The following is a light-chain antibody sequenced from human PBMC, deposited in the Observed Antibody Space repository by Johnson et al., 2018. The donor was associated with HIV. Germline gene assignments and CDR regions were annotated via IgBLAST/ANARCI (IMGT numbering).Light chain of an antibody. CDR2: DNN. CDR1: SSNIGNNY. CDR3: GTWDSSLNV. J-gene: IGLJ1*01. Sequence: QSVLTQPPSVSAAPGQKVTISCSGSSSNIGNNYVSWYQQLPGTAPKLLIYDNNKRPSGIPDRFSGSKSGTSATLGITGLQTGDEADYYCGTWDSSLNVFGTATKVTVL. V-gene: IGLV1-51*01.